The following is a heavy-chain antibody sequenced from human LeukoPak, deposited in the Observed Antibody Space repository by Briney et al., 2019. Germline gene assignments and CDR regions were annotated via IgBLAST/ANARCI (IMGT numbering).Heavy chain of an antibody. V-gene: IGHV1-2*02. D-gene: IGHD2-8*01. Sequence: ASVKVSCKASGYMFTGYYIHWVRQAPGQGLEWMGWINPNTSVTNYAQKFQGRVTMTRDTSISTAYMELSTLRSDDTAVYYCARVMVSYGIDYPGGIGYFDSWGQGTLVTVSS. CDR3: ARVMVSYGIDYPGGIGYFDS. CDR2: INPNTSVT. CDR1: GYMFTGYY. J-gene: IGHJ4*02.